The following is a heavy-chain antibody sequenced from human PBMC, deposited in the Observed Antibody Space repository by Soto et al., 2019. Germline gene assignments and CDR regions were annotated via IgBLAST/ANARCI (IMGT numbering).Heavy chain of an antibody. CDR1: GGSISSYY. J-gene: IGHJ4*02. CDR2: IYCSGST. D-gene: IGHD3-22*01. V-gene: IGHV4-59*01. CDR3: ARVGGGYYDSSGYYFGY. Sequence: SETLSLTCTVSGGSISSYYWSWIRRPPGKGLEWIGYIYCSGSTNYNPSLKSRVTISVDTSKNQFSLKLSSVTAADTAVYYWARVGGGYYDSSGYYFGYWGQGTLVTVSS.